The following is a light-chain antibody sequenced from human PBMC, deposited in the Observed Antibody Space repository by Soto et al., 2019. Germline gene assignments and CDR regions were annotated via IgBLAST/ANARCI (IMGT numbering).Light chain of an antibody. CDR1: SSDVGSYNL. J-gene: IGLJ2*01. V-gene: IGLV2-23*01. Sequence: QSALTQPASVSGSPGQSITISCTGTSSDVGSYNLVSWYQQQHPGKAPKLMNYEGSKRPSGVSNRFSGSKSGNTASLTISGLQAEDEADYYCCSYAGGSTLIFGGGTKVTVL. CDR2: EGS. CDR3: CSYAGGSTLI.